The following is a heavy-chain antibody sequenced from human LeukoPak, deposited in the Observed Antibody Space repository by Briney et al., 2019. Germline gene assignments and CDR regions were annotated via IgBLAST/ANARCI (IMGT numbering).Heavy chain of an antibody. Sequence: PGGSLRLSCAASGFTFSSYGMHWVRQAPGKGLEWVAVISYDGSNKYYADSVKGRFTISRDNSKNTLYVHMNSLRAEDTAVYFCAAGSYYYESSVYYWFDPWGQGTLVTVSS. CDR2: ISYDGSNK. J-gene: IGHJ5*02. CDR1: GFTFSSYG. CDR3: AAGSYYYESSVYYWFDP. V-gene: IGHV3-30*03. D-gene: IGHD3-22*01.